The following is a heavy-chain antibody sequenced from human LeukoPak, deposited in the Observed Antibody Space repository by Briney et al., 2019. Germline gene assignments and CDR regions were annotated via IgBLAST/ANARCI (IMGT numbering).Heavy chain of an antibody. CDR3: ASRDSSSSNWFDP. Sequence: PSETLSLPCTVSGGSISSSNYYWGWIRQPPGKGLEWIGEINHSGSTNYNPSLKSRVTISVDTSKNQFSLKLSSVTAADTAVYYCASRDSSSSNWFDPWGQGTLVTVSS. CDR2: INHSGST. D-gene: IGHD6-6*01. V-gene: IGHV4-39*07. CDR1: GGSISSSNYY. J-gene: IGHJ5*02.